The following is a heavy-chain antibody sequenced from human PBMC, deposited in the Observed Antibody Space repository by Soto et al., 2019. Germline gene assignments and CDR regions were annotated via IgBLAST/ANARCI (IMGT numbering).Heavy chain of an antibody. CDR3: ARQSTGVNMVRGVPLDY. V-gene: IGHV5-51*01. CDR1: GYSFTSYR. Sequence: EVQLVQSGAEVKKPGESLKISCKCAGYSFTSYRMGWVRQMPGKGLEWMGIIYPGDSDTRYSPSFQGQVTISADKSISTAYLQWSSLKASDTAMHYCARQSTGVNMVRGVPLDYWGQGTLVTVSS. J-gene: IGHJ4*02. D-gene: IGHD3-10*01. CDR2: IYPGDSDT.